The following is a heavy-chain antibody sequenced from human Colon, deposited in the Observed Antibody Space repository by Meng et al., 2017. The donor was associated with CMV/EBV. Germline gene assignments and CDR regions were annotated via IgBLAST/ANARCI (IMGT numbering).Heavy chain of an antibody. CDR2: MNPNSGNT. V-gene: IGHV1-8*03. Sequence: ASVKVSCKASGYTFTSYDINWVRQATGQGLEWMGWMNPNSGNTGYAQKFQGRVTITRNTSISTAYMELSSLRSEDTAVYYCARGYNWNYGGGFDYWGQGTLVTVSS. D-gene: IGHD1-7*01. CDR1: GYTFTSYD. J-gene: IGHJ4*02. CDR3: ARGYNWNYGGGFDY.